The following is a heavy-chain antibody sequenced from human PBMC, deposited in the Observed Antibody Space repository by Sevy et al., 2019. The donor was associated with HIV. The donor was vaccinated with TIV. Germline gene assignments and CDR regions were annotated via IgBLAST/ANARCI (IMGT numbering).Heavy chain of an antibody. J-gene: IGHJ4*02. V-gene: IGHV3-21*01. CDR3: ARELFSGGNAVYGY. CDR2: INAISSNI. CDR1: GFTFSSYA. Sequence: GGSLRLSCAASGFTFSSYAMNWVRQAPGKGLEWVSSINAISSNIYYADSVKGRFTISRDNAENSLYLQMNSVRAEDTAVYDCARELFSGGNAVYGYWGQGTLVTVSS. D-gene: IGHD2-15*01.